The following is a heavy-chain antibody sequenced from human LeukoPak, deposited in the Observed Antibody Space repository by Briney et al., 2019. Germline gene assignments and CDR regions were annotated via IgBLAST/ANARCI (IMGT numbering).Heavy chain of an antibody. CDR3: ARKDSGSYIDY. Sequence: SETLSLTCTVSGGSISSRNYYWGWIRQPPGKGLEWIGSIYYSGNTYYNPSLKSRVTISVDTSKNQFSLKLSSVTAADTAVYYCARKDSGSYIDYWGQGTLVTVSS. V-gene: IGHV4-39*07. CDR1: GGSISSRNYY. J-gene: IGHJ4*02. CDR2: IYYSGNT. D-gene: IGHD1-26*01.